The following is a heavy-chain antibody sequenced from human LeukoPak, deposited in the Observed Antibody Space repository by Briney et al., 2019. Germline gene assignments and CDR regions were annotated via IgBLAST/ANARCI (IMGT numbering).Heavy chain of an antibody. CDR1: RFTFSSYW. V-gene: IGHV3-7*01. D-gene: IGHD3-3*01. J-gene: IGHJ6*03. Sequence: PGGSLRLSCAASRFTFSSYWMSWVRQAPGKGLEWVANIKQDGSEKWYVDSVKGRFTISRDNSKNTLYLQMNSLGAEDTAVYYCAKEHGSGVYYYYYMDVWGKGTTVTISS. CDR3: AKEHGSGVYYYYYMDV. CDR2: IKQDGSEK.